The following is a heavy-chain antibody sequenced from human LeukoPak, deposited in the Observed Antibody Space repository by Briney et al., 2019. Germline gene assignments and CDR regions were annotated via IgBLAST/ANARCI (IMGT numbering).Heavy chain of an antibody. CDR1: GFFFSTHS. J-gene: IGHJ5*01. CDR3: VRDADGGNSWFDS. Sequence: GGSLTLSCAASGFFFSTHSMNWVRQAPGKGLEWVSWISSSNGDIYYADSVRGRFTISRDDAKKSLYLQMNSLRAEDTAVCYCVRDADGGNSWFDSWGQGTLVTVSS. CDR2: ISSSNGDI. D-gene: IGHD4-23*01. V-gene: IGHV3-21*01.